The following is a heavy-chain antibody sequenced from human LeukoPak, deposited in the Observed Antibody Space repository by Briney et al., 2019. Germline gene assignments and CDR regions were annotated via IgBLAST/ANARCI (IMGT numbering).Heavy chain of an antibody. V-gene: IGHV3-23*01. Sequence: GGSLRLSCAASGFIFSNYAMSWVRQAPGRGLEWVSTISDSGDSTYYADSVRGRFTVSRDNSKNTLFLQMNSLRADDTAAYYCAKSPQWEPRYFEVWGRGTLVAVSS. CDR3: AKSPQWEPRYFEV. CDR1: GFIFSNYA. D-gene: IGHD1-26*01. J-gene: IGHJ2*01. CDR2: ISDSGDST.